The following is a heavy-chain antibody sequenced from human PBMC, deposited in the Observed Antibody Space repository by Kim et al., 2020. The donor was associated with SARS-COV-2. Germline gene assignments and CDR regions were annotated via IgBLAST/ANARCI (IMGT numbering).Heavy chain of an antibody. CDR3: AKEIYYDYVWGSYRPYYYYGMDV. Sequence: GGSLRLSCAASGFTFSSYAMSWVRQAPGKGLEWVSAISGSGGSTYYADSVKGRFTISRDNSKNTLYLQMNSLRAEDTAVYYCAKEIYYDYVWGSYRPYYYYGMDVWGQGTTVTVSS. CDR2: ISGSGGST. V-gene: IGHV3-23*01. CDR1: GFTFSSYA. D-gene: IGHD3-16*02. J-gene: IGHJ6*02.